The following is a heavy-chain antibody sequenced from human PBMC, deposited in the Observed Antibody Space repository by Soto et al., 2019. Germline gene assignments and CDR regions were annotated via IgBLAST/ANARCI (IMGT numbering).Heavy chain of an antibody. CDR1: GTSISSYN. Sequence: SETLSLSCTSSGTSISSYNRSWLRPPPEKGLEWIGYIYYSGNTNYKPTLKRRVTISVDTSKNQFSLKLSSVTAVDTAVYYCAREDDFWSLDYWGQGTLVTVSS. CDR3: AREDDFWSLDY. V-gene: IGHV4-59*01. J-gene: IGHJ4*02. CDR2: IYYSGNT. D-gene: IGHD3-3*01.